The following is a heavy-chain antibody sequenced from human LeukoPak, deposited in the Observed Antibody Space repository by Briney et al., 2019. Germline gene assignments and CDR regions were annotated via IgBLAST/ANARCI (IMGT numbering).Heavy chain of an antibody. Sequence: GASVKVSCKASGYTFTGYYMHWVRQAPGQGLEWMGRINPNSGGTNYAQKFQGRVTITRDTSASTAYMELSSLRSEDTAVYYCARETYYDILTGDNELDYWGQGTLVTVSS. D-gene: IGHD3-9*01. V-gene: IGHV1-2*06. CDR2: INPNSGGT. J-gene: IGHJ4*02. CDR1: GYTFTGYY. CDR3: ARETYYDILTGDNELDY.